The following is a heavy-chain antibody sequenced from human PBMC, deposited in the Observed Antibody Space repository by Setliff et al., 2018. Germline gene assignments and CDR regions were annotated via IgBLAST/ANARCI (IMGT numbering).Heavy chain of an antibody. V-gene: IGHV5-51*01. CDR2: IFPSDSDT. J-gene: IGHJ5*01. CDR1: GYSFPHYW. D-gene: IGHD5-18*01. CDR3: ARRGYGGYIYGSFDS. Sequence: PGESLKISCKGLGYSFPHYWIGWVRQIPGKGLEWVAIIFPSDSDTRYSPSFEGQVTISADKSLSTAYLQWSSLKASDSGKYYCARRGYGGYIYGSFDSWGQGTLVTVSS.